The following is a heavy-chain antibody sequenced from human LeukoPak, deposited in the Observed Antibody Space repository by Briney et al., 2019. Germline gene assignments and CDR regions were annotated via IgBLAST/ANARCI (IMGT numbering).Heavy chain of an antibody. CDR1: GYTFTGYY. CDR3: AIQGDYVWGSYRY. Sequence: GASVKVSCKASGYTFTGYYMHWVRQAPGQGLEWMGWINPNSGGTNYAQKFQGRVTMTRDTSISTAYMELSRLRSDDTAVYYCAIQGDYVWGSYRYWGQGTLVTVSS. CDR2: INPNSGGT. V-gene: IGHV1-2*02. D-gene: IGHD3-16*02. J-gene: IGHJ4*02.